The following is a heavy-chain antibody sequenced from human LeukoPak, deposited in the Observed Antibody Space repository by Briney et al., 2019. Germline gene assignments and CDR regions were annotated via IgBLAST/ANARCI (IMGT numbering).Heavy chain of an antibody. Sequence: GGSLRLSCAASGFTFSDYEMNWVRQAPGKGLEWISFISSSVGTIFCADSVKGRFTISRDNAKNSLYLQMNSLRVEDTAVYYCARGWGYAKVDYWGQGTLVTVSS. CDR1: GFTFSDYE. J-gene: IGHJ4*02. CDR3: ARGWGYAKVDY. V-gene: IGHV3-48*03. CDR2: ISSSVGTI. D-gene: IGHD5-18*01.